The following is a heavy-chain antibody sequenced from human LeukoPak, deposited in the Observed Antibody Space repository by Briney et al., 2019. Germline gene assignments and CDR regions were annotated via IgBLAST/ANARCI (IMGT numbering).Heavy chain of an antibody. V-gene: IGHV1-69*05. Sequence: SVKVSCKASGGTFSSYAISWVRQAPGQGLEWMGGIIPIFGTANYAQKFQGRVSITRDTSASTAYMELSSLRSEDTAVYYCVRVRVGGNYGHFDYWGQGTLVTVSS. CDR3: VRVRVGGNYGHFDY. D-gene: IGHD1-26*01. CDR2: IIPIFGTA. CDR1: GGTFSSYA. J-gene: IGHJ4*02.